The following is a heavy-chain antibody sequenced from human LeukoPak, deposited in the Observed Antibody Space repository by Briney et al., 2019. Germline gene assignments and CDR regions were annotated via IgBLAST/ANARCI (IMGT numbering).Heavy chain of an antibody. CDR3: ARVRGYYGSGSYNGVYYFDY. CDR1: GYTFTGYY. V-gene: IGHV1-2*06. CDR2: INPNSGGT. D-gene: IGHD3-10*01. Sequence: ASVKVSCKASGYTFTGYYMHWVRQAPGQGLEWMGRINPNSGGTNYAQKFQGRVTMTRDTSISTTYMELSRLRSDDTAVYYCARVRGYYGSGSYNGVYYFDYWGQGTLVTVSS. J-gene: IGHJ4*02.